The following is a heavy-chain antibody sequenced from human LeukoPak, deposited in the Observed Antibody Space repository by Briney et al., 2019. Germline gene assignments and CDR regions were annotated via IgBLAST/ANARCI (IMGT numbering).Heavy chain of an antibody. J-gene: IGHJ3*02. CDR1: GGSISSYY. Sequence: SETLSLTCTVSGGSISSYYWSWIRQPPGKGLEWIGYIYYSGSTNYNPSLKSRVTISVDTSKNQFSLKLSSVTAADTAVYYCARYYDYYGSSGYYFDIWGQGTMVTVSS. D-gene: IGHD3-22*01. CDR2: IYYSGST. CDR3: ARYYDYYGSSGYYFDI. V-gene: IGHV4-59*01.